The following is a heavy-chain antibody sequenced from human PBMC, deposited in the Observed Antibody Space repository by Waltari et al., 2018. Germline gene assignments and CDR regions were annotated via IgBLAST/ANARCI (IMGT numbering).Heavy chain of an antibody. V-gene: IGHV4-4*07. CDR3: ARDRYYDSSGYSQSYYYDS. J-gene: IGHJ4*02. CDR1: GGSLYSSY. Sequence: QVHLQESGPGLVKTSETLSLTCTVPGGSLYSSYWSWVRQPAGKALEWIGHIYPSGSTNYSPSLRSRVTMSVDTSKRQFSLKLSSVTAADTAMYYCARDRYYDSSGYSQSYYYDSWGQGTLVTVSS. D-gene: IGHD3-22*01. CDR2: IYPSGST.